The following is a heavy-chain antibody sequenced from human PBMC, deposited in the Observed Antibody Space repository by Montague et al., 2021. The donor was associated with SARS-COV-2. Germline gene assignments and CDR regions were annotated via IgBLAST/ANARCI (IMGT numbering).Heavy chain of an antibody. CDR2: XXWDDDK. Sequence: PALVKPTQTLTLTCTFSGFSLSTSGMRASRIRQPPGKALEWLARXXWDDDKFYSTSLKTRLTISKDTSKNQVVLTMTNMDPVDTATYYCARSYYDILTAYYTPFDYWGQGTLVTVSS. CDR3: ARSYYDILTAYYTPFDY. CDR1: GFSLSTSGMR. D-gene: IGHD3-9*01. J-gene: IGHJ4*02. V-gene: IGHV2-70*04.